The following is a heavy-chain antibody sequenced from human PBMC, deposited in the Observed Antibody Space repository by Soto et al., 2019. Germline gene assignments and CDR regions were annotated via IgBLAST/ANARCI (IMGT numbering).Heavy chain of an antibody. CDR1: GFTFSKYS. D-gene: IGHD3-22*01. CDR3: ARDLMPNDRGLGDLAY. V-gene: IGHV3-21*06. Sequence: EVLLVESGGDLVTPGGSLRLSCAASGFTFSKYSMNWVRQAPGKGLEWGSSVTSTTGDQYYADSVKDRFTISRDNTRNSLSLQVHSLRDEDTGVYYCARDLMPNDRGLGDLAYWGQGTLVTVSS. J-gene: IGHJ4*02. CDR2: VTSTTGDQ.